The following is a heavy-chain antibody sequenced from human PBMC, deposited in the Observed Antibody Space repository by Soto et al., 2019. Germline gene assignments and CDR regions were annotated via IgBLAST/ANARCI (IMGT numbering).Heavy chain of an antibody. CDR3: ARAGEGFADDNWFDP. J-gene: IGHJ5*02. CDR2: IYHSGST. V-gene: IGHV4-4*02. Sequence: QVQLQESGPGLVKPSGTLSLTCAVSSGSISSSNWWSWVRQPPGKGLEWIGEIYHSGSTNYNPSLKSRVTISVDKSKNQFSLKLSSVTAADTAVYYCARAGEGFADDNWFDPWGQGTLVTVSS. CDR1: SGSISSSNW. D-gene: IGHD3-10*01.